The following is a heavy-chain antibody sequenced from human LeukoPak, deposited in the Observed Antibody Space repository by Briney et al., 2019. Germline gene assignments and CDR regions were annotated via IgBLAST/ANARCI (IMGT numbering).Heavy chain of an antibody. CDR2: IIPLFGTA. Sequence: ASVKVSCKASGGTYSNYAISWVRQAPGQGLEWMGGIIPLFGTANYAQRFQGRVTITADESTSTAYMALSSLRSEDTAIYYCARARIPFAVVIPWDYWGQGTLVTVSS. D-gene: IGHD3-3*01. CDR1: GGTYSNYA. V-gene: IGHV1-69*13. J-gene: IGHJ4*02. CDR3: ARARIPFAVVIPWDY.